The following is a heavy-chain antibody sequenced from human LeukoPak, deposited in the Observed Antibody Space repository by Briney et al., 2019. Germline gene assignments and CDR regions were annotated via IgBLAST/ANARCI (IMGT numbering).Heavy chain of an antibody. CDR3: ARAPSEVGGYYPEYFRH. CDR2: IKSDGKT. CDR1: GFTFSRYW. Sequence: TGGSLRLSCEASGFTFSRYWMHWVRQAPGKGLVWVSSIKSDGKTIYADSVKGRITISRDNAKNTVSLQMDSLRAEDTGVYYCARAPSEVGGYYPEYFRHWGQGTLVTVSS. V-gene: IGHV3-74*01. D-gene: IGHD3-22*01. J-gene: IGHJ1*01.